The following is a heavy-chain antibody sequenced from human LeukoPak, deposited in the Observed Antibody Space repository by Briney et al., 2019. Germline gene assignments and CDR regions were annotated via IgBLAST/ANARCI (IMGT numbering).Heavy chain of an antibody. J-gene: IGHJ6*02. D-gene: IGHD5-12*01. V-gene: IGHV1-18*01. Sequence: ASAKVSCKASGYTSTSYGISWVRQAPGQGLEWMGWISAYNGNTNYAQKLQGRVTMTTDTSTSTAYMELRSLRSDDTAVYYCARGVGYSGYELYGMDVWGQGTAVTVSS. CDR2: ISAYNGNT. CDR3: ARGVGYSGYELYGMDV. CDR1: GYTSTSYG.